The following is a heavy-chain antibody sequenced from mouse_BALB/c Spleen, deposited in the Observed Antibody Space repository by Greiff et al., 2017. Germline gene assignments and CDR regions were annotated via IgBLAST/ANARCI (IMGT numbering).Heavy chain of an antibody. Sequence: EVQVVESGGGLVQPGGSRKLSCAASGFTFSSFGMHWVRQAPEKGLEWVAYISSGSSTIYYADTVKGRFTISRDNPKNTLFLQMTSLRSEDTAMYYCARKGTGGSYAMDYWGQGTSVTVSS. CDR3: ARKGTGGSYAMDY. J-gene: IGHJ4*01. CDR1: GFTFSSFG. CDR2: ISSGSSTI. D-gene: IGHD1-1*02. V-gene: IGHV5-17*02.